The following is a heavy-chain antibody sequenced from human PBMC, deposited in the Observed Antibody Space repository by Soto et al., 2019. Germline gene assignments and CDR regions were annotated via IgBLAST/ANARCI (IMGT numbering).Heavy chain of an antibody. V-gene: IGHV1-69*12. CDR2: IIPIFGTA. D-gene: IGHD5-18*01. J-gene: IGHJ1*01. CDR3: ASGSTKDDKATVTNEH. CDR1: GGTFSSYA. Sequence: QVQLVQSGAEVKKPGSSVKVSCKASGGTFSSYAISWVRQAPGQGLEWMGGIIPIFGTANYAQKFQGRVTITADDSTSTTDMELGRLSSEDTAMYYSASGSTKDDKATVTNEHWGQGTLVTVSS.